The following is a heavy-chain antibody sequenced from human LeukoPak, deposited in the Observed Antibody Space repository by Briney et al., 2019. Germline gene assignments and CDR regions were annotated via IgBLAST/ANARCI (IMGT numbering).Heavy chain of an antibody. CDR2: IRYDGSEK. CDR3: AKGYNYGVDW. J-gene: IGHJ4*02. CDR1: GFIFSNYG. D-gene: IGHD5-18*01. Sequence: GGSLRLSCAASGFIFSNYGMHWVRQAPGKGLGWVAFIRYDGSEKDYADSVKGRITTTRDNSKNTLYLHMNSLRAEDTAMYYCAKGYNYGVDWWGQGTLVTVSS. V-gene: IGHV3-30*02.